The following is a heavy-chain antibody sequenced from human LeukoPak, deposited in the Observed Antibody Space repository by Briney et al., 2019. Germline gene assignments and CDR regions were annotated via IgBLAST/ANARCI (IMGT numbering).Heavy chain of an antibody. J-gene: IGHJ5*02. CDR1: GGSISPYY. V-gene: IGHV4-59*01. CDR3: ARPLSLGYCSGGSCYGRGAWFDR. Sequence: SGTLSLTCSVSGGSISPYYWSWIRQPPGKGLEWIGYIYYSGSTNYNPSLKSRATISVDTSKNQFSLKLSSLTAADTAVYYCARPLSLGYCSGGSCYGRGAWFDRWGQGTLVTVSS. D-gene: IGHD2-15*01. CDR2: IYYSGST.